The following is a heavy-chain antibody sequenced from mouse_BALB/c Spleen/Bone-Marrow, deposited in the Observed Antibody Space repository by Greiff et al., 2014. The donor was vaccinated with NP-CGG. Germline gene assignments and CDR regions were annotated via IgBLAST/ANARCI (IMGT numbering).Heavy chain of an antibody. J-gene: IGHJ2*01. Sequence: EVQLVESGGGLVKPGGSLKLSCAASGFTFSDYYMYWVRQTPEKRLEWVGTISDGGSYTYYPDSVKGRFTISRDNAKNNLYLQMSSLKSEDTAMYYCARGSSYFDYWGQGTTLTVSS. D-gene: IGHD1-1*01. CDR2: ISDGGSYT. CDR1: GFTFSDYY. CDR3: ARGSSYFDY. V-gene: IGHV5-4*02.